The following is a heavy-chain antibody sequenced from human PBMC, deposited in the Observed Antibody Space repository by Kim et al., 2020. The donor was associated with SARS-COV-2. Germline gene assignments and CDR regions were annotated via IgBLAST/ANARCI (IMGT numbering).Heavy chain of an antibody. V-gene: IGHV3-30*18. Sequence: GGSLRLSCTGSGFNFSTYGMHWVRQAPGKGLEWVAAISYNGTNTYYAGSVMGRFTISRDNSRNTLYLQMDGLRAEDTAVYHCAKDGYAYCSASYRNFDS. J-gene: IGHJ4*01. CDR3: AKDGYAYCSASYRNFDS. D-gene: IGHD2-15*01. CDR1: GFNFSTYG. CDR2: ISYNGTNT.